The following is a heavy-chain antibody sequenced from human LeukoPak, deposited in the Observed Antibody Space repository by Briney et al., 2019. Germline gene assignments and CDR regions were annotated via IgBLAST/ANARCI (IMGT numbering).Heavy chain of an antibody. J-gene: IGHJ4*02. Sequence: GGSLRLSCAASGFSFSSYAMHWVRQAPGKGLEWVAVISYDGSNKYYADSVKGRFTISRDNSKNTLYLQMNSLRAEDTAVYYCARTFWDKSNGYDYYFDYWGQASLVTVSS. V-gene: IGHV3-30*04. CDR2: ISYDGSNK. CDR1: GFSFSSYA. CDR3: ARTFWDKSNGYDYYFDY. D-gene: IGHD5-12*01.